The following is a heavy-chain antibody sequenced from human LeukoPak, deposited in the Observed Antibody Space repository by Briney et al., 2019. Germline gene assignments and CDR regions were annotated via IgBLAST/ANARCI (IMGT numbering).Heavy chain of an antibody. J-gene: IGHJ4*02. CDR2: IKQDGREK. V-gene: IGHV3-7*01. CDR3: ARHTSTYFDF. CDR1: GFTFNNYW. Sequence: GGSLRLSCAASGFTFNNYWMTWVRQAPGTGLEWVANIKQDGREKYYVDSVRGRFTISRDNAKNSLYLQMNSLRAEDMAVYYCARHTSTYFDFWGQGTLVSVSS.